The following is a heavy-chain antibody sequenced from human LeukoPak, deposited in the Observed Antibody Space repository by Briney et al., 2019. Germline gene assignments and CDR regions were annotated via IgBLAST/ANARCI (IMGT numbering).Heavy chain of an antibody. V-gene: IGHV3-23*01. J-gene: IGHJ3*02. Sequence: GGSLRLSCAASGFSFSTYSMSWVRQAPGKGLEWVSVISDTGATTFYADSVKGRFTISRDNSKNTLYLQMNSLRAEDTAVYYCARGGSSGWDDAFDIWGQGTMVTVSS. CDR2: ISDTGATT. D-gene: IGHD6-19*01. CDR1: GFSFSTYS. CDR3: ARGGSSGWDDAFDI.